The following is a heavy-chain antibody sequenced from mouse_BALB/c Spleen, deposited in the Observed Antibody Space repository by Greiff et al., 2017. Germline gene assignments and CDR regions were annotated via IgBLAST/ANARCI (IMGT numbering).Heavy chain of an antibody. V-gene: IGHV14-3*02. D-gene: IGHD2-10*02. J-gene: IGHJ3*01. CDR2: IDPANGNT. CDR1: GFNIKDTY. Sequence: EVQLVESGAELVKPGASVKLSCTASGFNIKDTYMHWVKQRPEQGLEWIGRIDPANGNTKYDPKFQGKATITADTSSNTAYLQLSSLTSEDTAVYYCALYGNYVGFAYWGQGTLVTVSA. CDR3: ALYGNYVGFAY.